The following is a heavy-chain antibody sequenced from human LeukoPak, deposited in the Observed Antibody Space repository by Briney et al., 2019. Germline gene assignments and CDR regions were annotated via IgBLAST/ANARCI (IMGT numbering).Heavy chain of an antibody. J-gene: IGHJ3*02. Sequence: PGGSLRLSCAASGFTFSSYAMSWVRQAPGKGLEWVSAISGSGGSTYYADSVKGRFTISRDNSKNTLYLQMNSLRAEDTAVYYCAKSLDIVVVPAAISAFDIWGQGTMVTVSS. V-gene: IGHV3-23*01. CDR2: ISGSGGST. CDR3: AKSLDIVVVPAAISAFDI. CDR1: GFTFSSYA. D-gene: IGHD2-2*01.